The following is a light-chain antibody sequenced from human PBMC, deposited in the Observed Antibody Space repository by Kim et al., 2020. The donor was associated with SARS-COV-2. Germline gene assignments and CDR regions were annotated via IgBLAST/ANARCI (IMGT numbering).Light chain of an antibody. Sequence: QSVLTQSPSASGTPGQRVTISCSGSSSNIGRNTVNWYQQLPGTAPKLLVHNNDQRPSGVPDRFSGSKSGTSASLAISGLQSGDEADYYCAAWDDSLNGRWVFGGGTKVTVL. CDR3: AAWDDSLNGRWV. CDR1: SSNIGRNT. J-gene: IGLJ3*02. CDR2: NND. V-gene: IGLV1-44*01.